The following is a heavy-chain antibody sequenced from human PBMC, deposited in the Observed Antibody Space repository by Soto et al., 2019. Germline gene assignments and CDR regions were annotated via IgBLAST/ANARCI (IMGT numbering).Heavy chain of an antibody. D-gene: IGHD3-9*01. Sequence: ASVKVSGKASGYTFTSYDINWVLQSTLQGLEWMGWMNPNSGNTGYAQKFQGRVTMTRNTSISTAYMELSSLRSEDTAVYYCAKKRMYYDILTGSEYYYYGMDVWGQGTTVTVSS. CDR1: GYTFTSYD. CDR2: MNPNSGNT. V-gene: IGHV1-8*01. J-gene: IGHJ6*02. CDR3: AKKRMYYDILTGSEYYYYGMDV.